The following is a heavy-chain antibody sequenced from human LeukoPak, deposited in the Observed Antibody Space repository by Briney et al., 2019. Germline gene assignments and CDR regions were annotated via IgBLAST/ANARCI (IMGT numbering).Heavy chain of an antibody. D-gene: IGHD2/OR15-2a*01. CDR1: GFTFSGSW. Sequence: GGSLRLSCIASGFTFSGSWMHWVRQVPGKGLEWVSRINSDGSSTAYADSVKGRFTISRDNAKTMLYLQMNSLRADDTAMYYCARAIGLDFDFWGQGTLVTVSS. CDR2: INSDGSST. CDR3: ARAIGLDFDF. V-gene: IGHV3-74*01. J-gene: IGHJ4*02.